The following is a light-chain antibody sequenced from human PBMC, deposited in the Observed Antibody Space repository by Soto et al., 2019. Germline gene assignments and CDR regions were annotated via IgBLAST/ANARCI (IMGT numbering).Light chain of an antibody. CDR1: QSVSTH. CDR2: DTS. J-gene: IGKJ4*01. CDR3: QQYDTWPLT. V-gene: IGKV3-15*01. Sequence: RLMTQSPITLSVSPGESATLSCRASQSVSTHLAWYQQKPGRAPRPLIYDTSSRVTGVPARFSGSGSETEFTLTISGLQSEDFAVYYCQQYDTWPLTFGGGTTLQI.